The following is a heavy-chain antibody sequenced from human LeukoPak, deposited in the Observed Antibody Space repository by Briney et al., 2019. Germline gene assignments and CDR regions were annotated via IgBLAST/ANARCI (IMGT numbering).Heavy chain of an antibody. CDR2: ISHSGNS. Sequence: PSETLSLTCAVYGGSFSGYYWSWIRQPPGKGLEWIGEISHSGNSNYNPSLKSRVTISVDTSKNQFSLKLSSVTAADTAVYYCARGRNRYYYYMDVWGKGTTVTVSS. CDR1: GGSFSGYY. D-gene: IGHD1-14*01. CDR3: ARGRNRYYYYMDV. V-gene: IGHV4-34*01. J-gene: IGHJ6*03.